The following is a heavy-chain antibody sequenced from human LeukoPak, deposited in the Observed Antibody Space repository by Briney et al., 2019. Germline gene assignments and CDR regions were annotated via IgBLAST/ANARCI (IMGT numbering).Heavy chain of an antibody. CDR2: IYYSGST. CDR3: ARLFRAAAGPNDY. J-gene: IGHJ4*02. CDR1: GGSISSSSYY. V-gene: IGHV4-39*01. Sequence: SETLSLPCTVSGGSISSSSYYWGWIRHPPGKGLAWIGGIYYSGSTYYNPSLRSRVTISVDTSKNQFSLKLSSVTAADTAVYYCARLFRAAAGPNDYWGQGTLVTVSS. D-gene: IGHD6-13*01.